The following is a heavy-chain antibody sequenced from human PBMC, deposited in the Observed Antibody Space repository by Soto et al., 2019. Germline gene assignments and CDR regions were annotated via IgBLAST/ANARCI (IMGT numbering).Heavy chain of an antibody. CDR2: IYSGATS. J-gene: IGHJ4*02. CDR1: GDSISSVGFY. CDR3: ARGGFCTADSCALA. V-gene: IGHV4-39*01. Sequence: PSEPVSINCTVYGDSISSVGFYWAWIRQPAEKGLEWIGSIYSGATSNANQALKSRVIISVDVSNKAFTQNLGSVSAADAAVYYCARGGFCTADSCALAWGQGTLVTVSS. D-gene: IGHD2-8*02.